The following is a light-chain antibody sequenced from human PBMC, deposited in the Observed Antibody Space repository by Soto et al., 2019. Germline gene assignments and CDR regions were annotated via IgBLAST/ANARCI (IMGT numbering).Light chain of an antibody. V-gene: IGLV1-44*01. CDR3: AAWDDSLNGYV. Sequence: QSVLTRPPSASGTPGQRVTISCSGSRSNIGNNPVNWYQQLPGAAPKLLMHSNNQRPSGVPDRFSGSNSGTSASLDISGLQAEDEADYYCAAWDDSLNGYVLGSGTKVTVL. J-gene: IGLJ1*01. CDR1: RSNIGNNP. CDR2: SNN.